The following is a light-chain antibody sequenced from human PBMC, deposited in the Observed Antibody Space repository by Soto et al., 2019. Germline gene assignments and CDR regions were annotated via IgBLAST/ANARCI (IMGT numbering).Light chain of an antibody. CDR3: QQYNSSPIT. CDR2: GAS. CDR1: HGSSSY. J-gene: IGKJ5*01. Sequence: IGMKQSPATLTVSAGESGTMSYTARHGSSSYLAWYQQKPGQAPRLLIYGASTRATGIPARFSGSGSGTEFTLTISSLQSEDFAVYYCQQYNSSPITFGQGTRLEIK. V-gene: IGKV3D-15*01.